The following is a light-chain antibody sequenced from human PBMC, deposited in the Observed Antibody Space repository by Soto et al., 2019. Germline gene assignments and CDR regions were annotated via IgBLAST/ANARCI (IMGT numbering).Light chain of an antibody. CDR3: CSYAGIRV. V-gene: IGLV2-23*02. Sequence: LTKTASVSESPGQAITISCTGTNSHVGAFNLVSWYQQYPGKAPRLIIYEVNKRPSGISNRFSGSKSGNTASLTISGLQAEDEADYYCCSYAGIRVFGTGTKVTVL. CDR1: NSHVGAFNL. J-gene: IGLJ1*01. CDR2: EVN.